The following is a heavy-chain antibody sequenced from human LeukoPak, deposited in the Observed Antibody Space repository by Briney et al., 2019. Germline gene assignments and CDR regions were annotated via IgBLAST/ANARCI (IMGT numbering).Heavy chain of an antibody. Sequence: GFLRLSCAASGLTFTNYSMNWVRQAPGMGLEWVSSISRSSRYIDYADSVKGRFTISRDNAKNSLYLQMNSLRAEDTAVYYCARTRNLGYCSSTSCPNFDYWGQGTLVAVSS. CDR2: ISRSSRYI. CDR3: ARTRNLGYCSSTSCPNFDY. J-gene: IGHJ4*02. V-gene: IGHV3-21*01. D-gene: IGHD2-2*01. CDR1: GLTFTNYS.